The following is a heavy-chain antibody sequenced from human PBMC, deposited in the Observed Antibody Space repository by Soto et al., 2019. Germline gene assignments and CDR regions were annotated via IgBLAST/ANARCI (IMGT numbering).Heavy chain of an antibody. Sequence: QVQLVQSGAEVKKPGSSVKVSCKASGGTFSSYTISWVRQAPGQGLEWMGRIIPILGIANYAQKFQGRVTIPADKSTSTAYMELCSLTSEDTAVWYWARDTAVTPPTSWGQRTLVTVAS. CDR1: GGTFSSYT. CDR3: ARDTAVTPPTS. D-gene: IGHD4-4*01. V-gene: IGHV1-69*08. CDR2: IIPILGIA. J-gene: IGHJ4*02.